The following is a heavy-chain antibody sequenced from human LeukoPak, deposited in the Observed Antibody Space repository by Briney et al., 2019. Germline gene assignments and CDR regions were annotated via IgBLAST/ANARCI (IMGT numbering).Heavy chain of an antibody. D-gene: IGHD2-2*01. J-gene: IGHJ4*02. Sequence: SETLSLTCTVSGGSISGYYWSWIRQPPGKGLEWIGYIYSSGSTSYNPSLKSRVTISVDTSKNQFSLKLSSVTAADTAVYYCARQAYCSSTSCYPFHYWGQGTLVTVSS. CDR3: ARQAYCSSTSCYPFHY. CDR1: GGSISGYY. V-gene: IGHV4-59*01. CDR2: IYSSGST.